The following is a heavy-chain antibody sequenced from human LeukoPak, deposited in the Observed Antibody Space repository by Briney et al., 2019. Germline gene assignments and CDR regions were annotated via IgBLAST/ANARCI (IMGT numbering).Heavy chain of an antibody. CDR2: INPNSGGT. CDR3: ARDGDTAMVIGRYYYYYYGMDV. V-gene: IGHV1-2*04. D-gene: IGHD5-18*01. CDR1: GYTFTSYY. J-gene: IGHJ6*02. Sequence: ASVKVSCKASGYTFTSYYMHWVRQAPGQGLEWMGWINPNSGGTNYAQKFQGWVTMTRDTSISTAYMELGRLRSDDTAVYYCARDGDTAMVIGRYYYYYYGMDVWGQGTTVTVSS.